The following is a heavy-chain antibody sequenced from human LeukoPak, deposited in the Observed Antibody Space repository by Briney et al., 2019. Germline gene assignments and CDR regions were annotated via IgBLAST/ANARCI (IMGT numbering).Heavy chain of an antibody. J-gene: IGHJ5*02. CDR1: GFTFSNYN. Sequence: PGGSLRLSCTASGFTFSNYNMNWVRQAPGKGLEWVSSISSSRSYIYYADSVKGRFTISRDNAKNSLYLQMNSLRAEDTALYYCVRGRGFDPWGQGTLVTVS. CDR2: ISSSRSYI. V-gene: IGHV3-21*01. CDR3: VRGRGFDP.